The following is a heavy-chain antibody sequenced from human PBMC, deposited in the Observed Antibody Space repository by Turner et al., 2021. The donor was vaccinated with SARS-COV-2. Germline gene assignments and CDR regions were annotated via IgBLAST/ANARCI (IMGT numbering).Heavy chain of an antibody. CDR3: AKDGYDGIYCSGGSCYSGWFDS. CDR1: GFTFSSYA. CDR2: ISGSGGRT. V-gene: IGHV3-23*01. D-gene: IGHD2-15*01. J-gene: IGHJ5*01. Sequence: EVHLLESGGGLVQPGGSLRLSCAASGFTFSSYAMSWVRQAQGKGLEWVSGISGSGGRTYYADSVKGRFTISRDNSKNTLYLQMNSLRADDTAVYYCAKDGYDGIYCSGGSCYSGWFDSWGQGTLVTVSS.